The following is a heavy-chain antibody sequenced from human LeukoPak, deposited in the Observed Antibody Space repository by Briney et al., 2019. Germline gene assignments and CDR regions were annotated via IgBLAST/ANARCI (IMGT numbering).Heavy chain of an antibody. V-gene: IGHV3-7*01. CDR1: GFSLCSYA. Sequence: GGSLRLSCAASGFSLCSYAMGGVRQAPGEGVEWVANIKQDGSEKYYVDSVKGRFTISRDNAKNSLYLQMNSLRAEDTAVYYCGRDRSLASWGQGTLVIVSS. CDR2: IKQDGSEK. D-gene: IGHD1-1*01. CDR3: GRDRSLAS. J-gene: IGHJ4*02.